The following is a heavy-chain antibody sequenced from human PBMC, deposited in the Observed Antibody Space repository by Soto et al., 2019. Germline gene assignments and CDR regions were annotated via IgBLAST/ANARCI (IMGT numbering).Heavy chain of an antibody. CDR2: IWYDGSNK. J-gene: IGHJ6*03. Sequence: GGSLILSCAASGFTFSSYGMHWVRQAPGKGQEWVAVIWYDGSNKYYADSVKGRFTISRDNSKNTLYLQMNSLRAEDTAVYYCARDGPHCSSTSCYVGYYYYMDVWGKGTTVTVSS. D-gene: IGHD2-2*01. V-gene: IGHV3-33*01. CDR3: ARDGPHCSSTSCYVGYYYYMDV. CDR1: GFTFSSYG.